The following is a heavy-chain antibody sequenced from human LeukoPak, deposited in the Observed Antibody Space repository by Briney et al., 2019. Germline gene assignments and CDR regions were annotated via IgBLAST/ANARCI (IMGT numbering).Heavy chain of an antibody. V-gene: IGHV3-21*06. CDR1: GFTFSSYA. Sequence: GGSLRLSCAASGFTFSSYAMGWVRQAPGKGLEWVSSIFRRNSYIYYSDSVKGRFTISRDDAKNSLYLQMNSLRADDTAMYYCARVSRVAYSSSWYLDYWGQGTLVTVSS. CDR3: ARVSRVAYSSSWYLDY. J-gene: IGHJ4*02. CDR2: IFRRNSYI. D-gene: IGHD6-13*01.